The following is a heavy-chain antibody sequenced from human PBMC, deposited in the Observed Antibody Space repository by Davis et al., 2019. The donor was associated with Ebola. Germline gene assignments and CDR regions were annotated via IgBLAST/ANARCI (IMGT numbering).Heavy chain of an antibody. Sequence: PSETLSLTCTVSGGSISSSSYYWGWIRQPPGKGLEWIGSIYYSGSTYYNPSLKSRVTISVDTSKNQFSLKLSSVTAADTAAYYCARVTALYYYDSSGYWDDAFDIWGQGTMVTVSS. J-gene: IGHJ3*02. CDR1: GGSISSSSYY. CDR3: ARVTALYYYDSSGYWDDAFDI. CDR2: IYYSGST. D-gene: IGHD3-22*01. V-gene: IGHV4-39*07.